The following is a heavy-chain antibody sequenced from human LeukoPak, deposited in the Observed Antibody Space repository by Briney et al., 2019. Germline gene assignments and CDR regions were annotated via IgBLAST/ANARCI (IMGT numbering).Heavy chain of an antibody. D-gene: IGHD2-2*01. CDR1: GYTFTTYG. V-gene: IGHV1-18*01. J-gene: IGHJ5*02. CDR3: ARDCSTSCYWFDP. CDR2: ISGYDGDT. Sequence: ASVKVSCKASGYTFTTYGISWVRQAPGQGLEWMGWISGYDGDTKYAQKLQGRVTMTTDTSTSTAYMELRSLRSDDTAVYYCARDCSTSCYWFDPWGQGTLVTVAS.